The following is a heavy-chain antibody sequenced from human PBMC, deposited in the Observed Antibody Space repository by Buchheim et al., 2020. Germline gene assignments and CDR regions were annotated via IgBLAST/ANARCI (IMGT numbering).Heavy chain of an antibody. CDR1: GFTFSSYW. D-gene: IGHD3-9*01. V-gene: IGHV3-7*02. Sequence: EVQLVESGGGLVQPGGSLRLSCAASGFTFSSYWMSWVRQAPGKGLEWVANIKQDGSEKYYVDSVKGRFTISRDNAKNSLYLQMNSLRAEDTAVYYCAKQSYYDILTGYPNDAFDIWGQGT. CDR3: AKQSYYDILTGYPNDAFDI. CDR2: IKQDGSEK. J-gene: IGHJ3*02.